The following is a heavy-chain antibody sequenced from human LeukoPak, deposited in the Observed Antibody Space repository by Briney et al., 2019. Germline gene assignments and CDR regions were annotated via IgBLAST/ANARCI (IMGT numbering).Heavy chain of an antibody. J-gene: IGHJ4*02. CDR3: ARQRASGTWAFDY. V-gene: IGHV4-39*01. Sequence: PSETLSLTCTVSRGPISSRSDYWWAWIRQPPGKGLEWIGSVYYNGNTYYNWSLKSRLTISVDTSKDQFSLNLASVTAADTAVYHCARQRASGTWAFDYWGQGTLLTVSS. CDR2: VYYNGNT. D-gene: IGHD3-3*01. CDR1: RGPISSRSDY.